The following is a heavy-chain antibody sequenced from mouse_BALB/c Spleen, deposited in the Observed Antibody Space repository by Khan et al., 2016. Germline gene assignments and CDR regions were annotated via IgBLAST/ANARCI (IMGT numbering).Heavy chain of an antibody. CDR3: ARGGGDSDD. J-gene: IGHJ2*01. CDR1: GYTFTDYY. V-gene: IGHV1-76*01. D-gene: IGHD2-13*01. Sequence: QVQLKESGAELARPGASVKLSCKASGYTFTDYYINWVKQRTGQGLEWIGEIYPGSDNTYYTERFKGKATLTADKSSSTAYMQLSSLTSEDSAVYFCARGGGDSDDWGEGTTLTVSS. CDR2: IYPGSDNT.